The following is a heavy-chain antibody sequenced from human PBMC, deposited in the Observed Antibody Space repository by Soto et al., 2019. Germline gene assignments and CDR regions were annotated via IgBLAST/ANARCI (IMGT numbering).Heavy chain of an antibody. CDR3: ARVLIGDIVVETFDY. CDR2: IYYSGST. V-gene: IGHV4-31*03. Sequence: SETLSLTCTVSGGSISSGGYYWSWIRQHPGKGLEWIGYIYYSGSTYYNPSLKSRVTISVDTSKNQFSLKLSSVTAADTAVYYCARVLIGDIVVETFDYWGQGTLVTVSS. CDR1: GGSISSGGYY. D-gene: IGHD2-15*01. J-gene: IGHJ4*02.